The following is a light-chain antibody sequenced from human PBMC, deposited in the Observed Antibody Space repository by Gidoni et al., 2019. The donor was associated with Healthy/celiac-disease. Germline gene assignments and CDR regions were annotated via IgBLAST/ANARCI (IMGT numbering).Light chain of an antibody. Sequence: SYLLTQPPSLSVSPGQTARITCGGNNIGSKSVHWYQQKPGQAPVLVVYDDSDRHSGIPERFYGANSGNTATLTISRVEAGDEADYYCQVWDSSSDHWVFGGGTKLTVL. V-gene: IGLV3-21*02. CDR2: DDS. CDR1: NIGSKS. CDR3: QVWDSSSDHWV. J-gene: IGLJ3*02.